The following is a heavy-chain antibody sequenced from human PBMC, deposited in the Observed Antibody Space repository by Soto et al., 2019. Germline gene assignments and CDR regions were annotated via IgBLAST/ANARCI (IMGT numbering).Heavy chain of an antibody. CDR3: ARHSNEYRKSLDN. D-gene: IGHD4-4*01. J-gene: IGHJ4*02. CDR2: NHYTGSS. V-gene: IGHV4-59*08. Sequence: QLQLQESGPGLVKPSETLSLTCPVAGGSISGYYWSWIRQPPGKGLEWIAFNHYTGSSTSNPSLESRVNISVDTSKNQLSLKLNSVTAAYTAVYYCARHSNEYRKSLDNWGQGTLVTVSS. CDR1: GGSISGYY.